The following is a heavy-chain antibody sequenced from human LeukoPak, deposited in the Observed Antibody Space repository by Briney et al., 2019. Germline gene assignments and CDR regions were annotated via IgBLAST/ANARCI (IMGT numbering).Heavy chain of an antibody. CDR1: GFTFSSYD. Sequence: GGSLRLSCAASGFTFSSYDMNWVRQAPGRGLEWVSAISGSGGSTYYADSVKGRFTISRDNSKNTLYLQMNSLRAEDTAVYYCAKVYYDILTGYRVDGMDVWGQGTTVTVSS. J-gene: IGHJ6*02. D-gene: IGHD3-9*01. CDR3: AKVYYDILTGYRVDGMDV. V-gene: IGHV3-23*01. CDR2: ISGSGGST.